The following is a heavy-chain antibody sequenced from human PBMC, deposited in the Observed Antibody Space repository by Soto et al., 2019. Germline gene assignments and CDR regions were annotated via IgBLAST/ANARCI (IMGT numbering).Heavy chain of an antibody. J-gene: IGHJ6*02. D-gene: IGHD3-16*01. CDR3: ARGGDYYYGLDV. Sequence: QVQLVQSGDEVKKPGASVKVSCRASGYTFTSYGVSWVRQAPGQGLEWMGWISAFNGQTNYIQKVQGRVTLTTEASTGTAYMELRSLRADDTDVYYCARGGDYYYGLDVWGQGTTVTVSS. CDR2: ISAFNGQT. V-gene: IGHV1-18*01. CDR1: GYTFTSYG.